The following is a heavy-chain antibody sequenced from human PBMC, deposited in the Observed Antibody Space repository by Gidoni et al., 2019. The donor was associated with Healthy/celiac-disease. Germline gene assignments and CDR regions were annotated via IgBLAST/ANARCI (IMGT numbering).Heavy chain of an antibody. J-gene: IGHJ4*02. V-gene: IGHV5-51*01. CDR2: IYPGDSDT. CDR3: ARVSYYYGSGRQIDY. CDR1: GYSFTSYG. D-gene: IGHD3-10*01. Sequence: EVQLVQSGAEVKKPGESLKISCKGSGYSFTSYGIGWVRQMPGKGLEWMGIIYPGDSDTRYSPSFQGQVTISADKSISTAYLQWSSLKASDTAMYYCARVSYYYGSGRQIDYWGQGTLVTVSS.